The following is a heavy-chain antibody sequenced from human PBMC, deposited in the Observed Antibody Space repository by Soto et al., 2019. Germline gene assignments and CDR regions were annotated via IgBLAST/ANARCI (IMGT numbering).Heavy chain of an antibody. V-gene: IGHV3-23*01. J-gene: IGHJ4*02. D-gene: IGHD6-13*01. CDR2: ISGSGGST. Sequence: EVQLLESGGGLVQPGGSLRLSCAASGFTFSSYAMSWVRQASGKGLEWVSAISGSGGSTYYADSVKGRFTISRDNSKNTLYLQMNSLRAEDTAVYYCAKLVAAAGTWFDYWGQGTLVTVSS. CDR1: GFTFSSYA. CDR3: AKLVAAAGTWFDY.